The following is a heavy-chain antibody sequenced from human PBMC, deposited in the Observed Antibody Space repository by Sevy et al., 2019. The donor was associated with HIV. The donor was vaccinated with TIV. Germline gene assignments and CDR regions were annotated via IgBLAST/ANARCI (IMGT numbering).Heavy chain of an antibody. V-gene: IGHV3-30*02. CDR3: AKDNPVLHK. D-gene: IGHD6-6*01. CDR2: LRNDGSTK. CDR1: GFDFSSNG. J-gene: IGHJ4*02. Sequence: GGCLRLSCAASGFDFSSNGMHWVRQAPGKGLEWVTFLRNDGSTKYYADSVKGRFTISRDISKNTLYLQMNSLRAEDTAMYYCAKDNPVLHKWGQGTLVTVSS.